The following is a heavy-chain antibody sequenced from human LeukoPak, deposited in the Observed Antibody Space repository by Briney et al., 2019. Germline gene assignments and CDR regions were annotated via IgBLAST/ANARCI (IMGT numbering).Heavy chain of an antibody. Sequence: GGSLRLSCAASGFTFSSYWMSWVRQAPGKGLELVANIKQDGSEKYYVDSVKGRFTISRDNAKNSLYLQMNSLRAEDTAVYYCATGPYCSSTSCYKPNDYWGQGTLVTVSS. CDR1: GFTFSSYW. J-gene: IGHJ4*02. CDR3: ATGPYCSSTSCYKPNDY. D-gene: IGHD2-2*02. V-gene: IGHV3-7*01. CDR2: IKQDGSEK.